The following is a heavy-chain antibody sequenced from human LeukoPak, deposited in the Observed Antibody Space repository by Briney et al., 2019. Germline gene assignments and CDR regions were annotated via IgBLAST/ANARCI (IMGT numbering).Heavy chain of an antibody. V-gene: IGHV3-11*01. CDR2: ISNTGYSK. Sequence: GGSLRLSCASPGSTLGDYYVNWIRQAPGKGLEWVSQISNTGYSKYYADSVKGRFTISRDNVKDSVSLQMNSLRVADSGMYYCARGEYGGNNFDYWGQGILVTVSS. CDR1: GSTLGDYY. J-gene: IGHJ4*02. CDR3: ARGEYGGNNFDY. D-gene: IGHD4-23*01.